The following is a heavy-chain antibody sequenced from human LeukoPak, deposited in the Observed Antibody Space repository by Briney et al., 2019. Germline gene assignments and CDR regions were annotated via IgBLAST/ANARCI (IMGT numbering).Heavy chain of an antibody. V-gene: IGHV3-9*01. CDR2: ISWNSGSI. J-gene: IGHJ5*02. CDR1: GFTFDDYA. Sequence: GGSLRLSCAASGFTFDDYAMHWVRQAPGKGLEWVSGISWNSGSIGYADSVKGRFTISRDNAKNSLYLQMNSLRAEDTALYYCARDVPHNWFDTWGQGTLVTVSS. CDR3: ARDVPHNWFDT.